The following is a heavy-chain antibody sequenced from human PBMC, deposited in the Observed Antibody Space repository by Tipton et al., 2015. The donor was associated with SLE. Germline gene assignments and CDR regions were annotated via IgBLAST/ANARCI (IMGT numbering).Heavy chain of an antibody. D-gene: IGHD7-27*01. CDR2: INHSGST. J-gene: IGHJ2*01. Sequence: TLSLTCAVYGGSFSGYYWSWIRQPPGKGLEWIGEINHSGSTNYNPSPKSRVTISVDTSKNQFSLKLSSVTAADTAVYYCARFNWGTRYFDLLGRGTLVTVSS. CDR1: GGSFSGYY. V-gene: IGHV4-34*01. CDR3: ARFNWGTRYFDL.